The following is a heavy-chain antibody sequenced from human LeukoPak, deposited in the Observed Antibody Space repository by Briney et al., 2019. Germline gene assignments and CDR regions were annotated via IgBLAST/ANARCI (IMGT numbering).Heavy chain of an antibody. CDR2: IYHSGST. D-gene: IGHD4-23*01. J-gene: IGHJ4*02. CDR1: GGSISSGGYS. CDR3: ASDDDYAGSDY. V-gene: IGHV4-30-2*01. Sequence: KTSETLSLTCAVSGGSISSGGYSWSWIRQPPGKGLEWIGYIYHSGSTYYNPSLKSRVTISVDTSKNQFSLKLSSVTAADTAVYYCASDDDYAGSDYWGQGTLVTVSS.